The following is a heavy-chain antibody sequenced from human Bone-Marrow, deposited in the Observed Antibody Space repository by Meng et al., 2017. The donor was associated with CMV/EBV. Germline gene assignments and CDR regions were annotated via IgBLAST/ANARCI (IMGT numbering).Heavy chain of an antibody. J-gene: IGHJ6*02. CDR3: AKITRPRGIYYYYGMDV. CDR1: GFTFDDYA. D-gene: IGHD1-26*01. CDR2: ISWNSGSI. Sequence: GGFLRLSCAASGFTFDDYAMHWVRQAPGKGLEWVSGISWNSGSIGYADSVKGRFTISRDNSKNTLYLQMNSLRAEDTAVYYCAKITRPRGIYYYYGMDVWGQGTTVTVSS. V-gene: IGHV3-9*01.